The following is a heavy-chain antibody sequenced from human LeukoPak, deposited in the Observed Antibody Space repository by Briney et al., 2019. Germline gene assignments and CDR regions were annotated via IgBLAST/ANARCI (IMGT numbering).Heavy chain of an antibody. J-gene: IGHJ4*02. CDR3: ARLDDSGGYSFDY. Sequence: GGSLRLSCAASGFTFSSYWMHWVRQAPGKGLVWVSRINGDGSSTSYADSVKGRFTISRDNAKNTLYLQMNSLRAEDTAVYYCARLDDSGGYSFDYWGQGTLVTVSS. D-gene: IGHD3-22*01. V-gene: IGHV3-74*01. CDR2: INGDGSST. CDR1: GFTFSSYW.